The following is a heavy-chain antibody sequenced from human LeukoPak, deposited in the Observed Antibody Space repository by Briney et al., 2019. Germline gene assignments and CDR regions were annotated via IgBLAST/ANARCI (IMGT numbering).Heavy chain of an antibody. V-gene: IGHV3-15*04. CDR1: GFTFSNAW. D-gene: IGHD3-3*01. CDR3: TTAPPSYDFWSGYSKYYFDY. Sequence: GGSLRLSCAASGFTFSNAWMSWVRQAPGKGLEWVGRIESKTDGGTTDYAAPVKGRFTISRDDSKNTLYLQMNSLKTEDTAVYYCTTAPPSYDFWSGYSKYYFDYWGQGTLVTVSS. J-gene: IGHJ4*02. CDR2: IESKTDGGTT.